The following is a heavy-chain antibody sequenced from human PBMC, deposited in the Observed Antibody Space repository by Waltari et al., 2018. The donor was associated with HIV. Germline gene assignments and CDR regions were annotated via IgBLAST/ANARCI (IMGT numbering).Heavy chain of an antibody. CDR1: GGSFSGYY. J-gene: IGHJ2*01. Sequence: QVQLQQWGAGLLKPSETLSLTCAVYGGSFSGYYWSWIRQPPGKGLEWIGEINHSGSTNYNPSLKSRVTISVDTSKNQFSLKLSSVTAADTAVYYCARGGSSRGGYWWYFDLWGRGTLVTVSS. V-gene: IGHV4-34*01. CDR2: INHSGST. D-gene: IGHD6-13*01. CDR3: ARGGSSRGGYWWYFDL.